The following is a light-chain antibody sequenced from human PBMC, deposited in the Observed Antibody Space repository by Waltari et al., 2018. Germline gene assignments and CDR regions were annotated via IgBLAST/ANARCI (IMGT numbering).Light chain of an antibody. V-gene: IGLV3-25*03. Sequence: SYELPQPPSVSVSPGQTARITCSGDAFPKQYAYWYQQKPGQAPVLVIYKDSDRPSGIPERFSGSSSGTTATLTISGVQAEDEADYYCQSADSSGTWVFGGGTKLTVL. CDR3: QSADSSGTWV. CDR1: AFPKQY. J-gene: IGLJ3*02. CDR2: KDS.